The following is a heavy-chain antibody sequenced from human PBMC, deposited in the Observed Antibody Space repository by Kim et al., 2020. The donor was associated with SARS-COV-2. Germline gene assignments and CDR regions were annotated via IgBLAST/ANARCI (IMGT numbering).Heavy chain of an antibody. V-gene: IGHV1-69*13. J-gene: IGHJ6*02. CDR2: IIPIFGTA. CDR1: GGTFSSYA. D-gene: IGHD4-17*01. CDR3: ASLGADYGDYVPGAGYYYYYGMDV. Sequence: SVKVSCKASGGTFSSYAISWVRQAPGQGLEWMGGIIPIFGTANYAQKFQGRVTITADESTSTAYMELSSLRSEDTAVYYCASLGADYGDYVPGAGYYYYYGMDVCGQGTTVTVSS.